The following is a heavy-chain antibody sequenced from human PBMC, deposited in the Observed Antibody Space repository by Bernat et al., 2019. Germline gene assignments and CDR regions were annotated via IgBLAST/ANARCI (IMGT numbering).Heavy chain of an antibody. V-gene: IGHV5-51*01. D-gene: IGHD4-17*01. J-gene: IGHJ4*02. CDR3: ARSENYYGDSYYFDY. CDR1: GYSFTSYW. CDR2: IYPGDSDT. Sequence: EVQLVQSGAEVKKPGESLKISCKGSGYSFTSYWIGWVRQMPGKGLEWMGIIYPGDSDTRYSPSFQGQVTISADKSISTAYLQWSSLKASDTAMYYCARSENYYGDSYYFDYWGQGTLVTVSS.